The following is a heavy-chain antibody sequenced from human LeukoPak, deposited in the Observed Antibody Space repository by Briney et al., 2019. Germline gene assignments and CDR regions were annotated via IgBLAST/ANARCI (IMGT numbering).Heavy chain of an antibody. Sequence: GGSLRLSCEVSEFALERYTMSWVRQAPGKGLEWVSSISGRAGSTYYADSVKGRFTISRDNSKNTLFLQMNSLRAEDTAVYYCAKGGPYSSSPDFDYWGQGTLVTVSS. CDR1: EFALERYT. V-gene: IGHV3-23*01. J-gene: IGHJ4*02. CDR2: ISGRAGST. D-gene: IGHD6-6*01. CDR3: AKGGPYSSSPDFDY.